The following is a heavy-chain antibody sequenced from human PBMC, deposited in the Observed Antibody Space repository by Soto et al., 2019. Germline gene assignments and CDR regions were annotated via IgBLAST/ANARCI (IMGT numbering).Heavy chain of an antibody. CDR1: GGSFSGYY. CDR3: ASDLGRVIAARYFDY. CDR2: INHSGST. D-gene: IGHD6-6*01. V-gene: IGHV4-34*01. Sequence: PSETLSLTCAVYGGSFSGYYWSWIRQPPGRGLEWIGEINHSGSTNYNPSLKSRVTISVDTSKNQFSLKLSSVTAADTAVYYCASDLGRVIAARYFDYWGQGTMVTVFS. J-gene: IGHJ4*02.